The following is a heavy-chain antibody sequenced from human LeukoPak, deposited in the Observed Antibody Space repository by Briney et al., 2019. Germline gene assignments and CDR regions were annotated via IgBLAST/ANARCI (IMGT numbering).Heavy chain of an antibody. CDR1: GGSFSGYY. J-gene: IGHJ4*02. CDR2: INHSGSI. D-gene: IGHD3-22*01. CDR3: ARVHGSPYHSSGYYYYFDY. Sequence: SETLSLTCAVYGGSFSGYYWSWIRQPPGKGLEWIGEINHSGSINYNPSLKSRVTISVDTSKNQFSLKLSSVTAADTAVYYCARVHGSPYHSSGYYYYFDYWGQGTLVTVSS. V-gene: IGHV4-34*01.